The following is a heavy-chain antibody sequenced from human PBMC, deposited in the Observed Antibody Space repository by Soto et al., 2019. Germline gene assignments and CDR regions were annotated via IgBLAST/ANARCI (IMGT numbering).Heavy chain of an antibody. CDR2: IYYSGST. CDR3: ARETMVRGVPI. D-gene: IGHD3-10*01. J-gene: IGHJ4*02. CDR1: GGSISSGGYY. Sequence: SETLSLTCTVSGGSISSGGYYWSWIRQHPGKGLEGIGYIYYSGSTYYNPSLKSRVTISVDTSKNQFSLKLSSVTAADTAVYYWARETMVRGVPIWGQGTLVTVSS. V-gene: IGHV4-31*03.